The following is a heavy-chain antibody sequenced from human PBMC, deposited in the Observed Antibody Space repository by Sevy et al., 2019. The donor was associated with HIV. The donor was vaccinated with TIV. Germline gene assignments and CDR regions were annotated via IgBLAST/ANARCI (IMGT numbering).Heavy chain of an antibody. J-gene: IGHJ3*02. V-gene: IGHV3-7*01. CDR3: ARTGCSITSCLTADAFDI. CDR1: GFTFSSYW. CDR2: IKQDGSEK. Sequence: GGSLRLSCAASGFTFSSYWMSWVRQAPGKGLEWVANIKQDGSEKYYVDSVKGRFTISRDNAKSSLYLQMNSLRAEDTAVYYCARTGCSITSCLTADAFDIWGQGTLVTVSS. D-gene: IGHD2-2*01.